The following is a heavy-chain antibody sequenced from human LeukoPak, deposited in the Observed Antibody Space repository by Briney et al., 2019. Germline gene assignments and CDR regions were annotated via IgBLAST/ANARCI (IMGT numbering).Heavy chain of an antibody. V-gene: IGHV4-4*07. CDR2: IYTSGKT. Sequence: SETLSLTCTVSGGSINNYYWSWIRQPAGKGLEWLGRIYTSGKTNYNPPLKSRVTMSVDTSKNQFSLKLSSVTAADTAVYYCARGGGSYYPIDYWGQGTLVTVSS. D-gene: IGHD1-26*01. CDR1: GGSINNYY. CDR3: ARGGGSYYPIDY. J-gene: IGHJ4*02.